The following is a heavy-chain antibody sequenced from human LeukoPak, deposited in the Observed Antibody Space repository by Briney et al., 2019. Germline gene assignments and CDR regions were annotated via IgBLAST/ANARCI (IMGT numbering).Heavy chain of an antibody. J-gene: IGHJ4*02. CDR2: IYHSGST. V-gene: IGHV4-38-2*02. D-gene: IGHD2-15*01. CDR1: GYSISSGYY. CDR3: ARDSCSGGSCYSDYFDY. Sequence: PSATLSLTCTVSGYSISSGYYWGWIRQPPGKGLEWIGSIYHSGSTYYNPSLKSRVTISVDTSKNQFSLKLSSVTAADTAVYYCARDSCSGGSCYSDYFDYWGQGTLVTVSS.